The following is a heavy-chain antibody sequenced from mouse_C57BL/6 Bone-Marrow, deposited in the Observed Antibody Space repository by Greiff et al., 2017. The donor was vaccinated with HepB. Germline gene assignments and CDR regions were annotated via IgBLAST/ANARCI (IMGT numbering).Heavy chain of an antibody. J-gene: IGHJ2*01. Sequence: QVHVKQSGAELARPGASVKLSCKASGYTFTSYGISWVKQRTGQGLEWIGEIYPRSGNTYYNEKFKGKATLTADKSSSTAYMELRSLTSEDSAVYFCASSLFITTVVATPVYFDYWGQGTTLTVSS. D-gene: IGHD1-1*01. CDR1: GYTFTSYG. CDR3: ASSLFITTVVATPVYFDY. CDR2: IYPRSGNT. V-gene: IGHV1-81*01.